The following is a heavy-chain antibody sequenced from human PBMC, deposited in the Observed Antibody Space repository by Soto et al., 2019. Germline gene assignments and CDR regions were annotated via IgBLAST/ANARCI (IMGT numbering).Heavy chain of an antibody. CDR2: IYHSGRT. D-gene: IGHD5-12*01. Sequence: QVQLQESGPGLVKPSETLSLTCNVSGGFISSYYWSWIRQPPGKGLEWIGCIYHSGRTNYNPSLQSRVIVSADTSKNHFSLNLSSVTAADTAVYYCARLQVVATGPLWYFDLWGRGTLVTVSS. CDR1: GGFISSYY. J-gene: IGHJ2*01. CDR3: ARLQVVATGPLWYFDL. V-gene: IGHV4-59*08.